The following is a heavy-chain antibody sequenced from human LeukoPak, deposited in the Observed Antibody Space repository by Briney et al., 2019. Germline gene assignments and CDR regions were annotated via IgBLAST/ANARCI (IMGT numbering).Heavy chain of an antibody. D-gene: IGHD1-26*01. CDR3: ASHIVGATNYYYYMDV. Sequence: GGSLRLSCAASGFTFSSYAMSWVRQAPGKGLEWVSAISGSGGSTYYADSVKGRFTISRDNSKNTLYLQMNSLRAEDTAVYYCASHIVGATNYYYYMDVWGKGTTVTVSS. V-gene: IGHV3-23*01. CDR1: GFTFSSYA. J-gene: IGHJ6*03. CDR2: ISGSGGST.